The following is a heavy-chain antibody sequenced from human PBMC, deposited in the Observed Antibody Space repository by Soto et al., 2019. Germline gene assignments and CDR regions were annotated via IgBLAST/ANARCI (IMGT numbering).Heavy chain of an antibody. CDR2: ISSGGGRTL. Sequence: GGSLRLSCAASGFSFSDYDMSWVRQAPGRGLEWVSFISSGGGRTLKYADSVRGRFTISRDNAKNSLYLQMSSLRDEDTAVYFCARDRPHDDSANDLWGQGTLVTVSS. D-gene: IGHD3-22*01. V-gene: IGHV3-11*04. J-gene: IGHJ5*02. CDR3: ARDRPHDDSANDL. CDR1: GFSFSDYD.